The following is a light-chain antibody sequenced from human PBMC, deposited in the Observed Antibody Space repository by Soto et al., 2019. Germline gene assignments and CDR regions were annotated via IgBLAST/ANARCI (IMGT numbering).Light chain of an antibody. CDR3: QQYGSSPRLT. CDR1: QSVSSSY. V-gene: IGKV3-20*01. CDR2: GAS. Sequence: EIVLTQSPGTLSLSPGERATLSCRASQSVSSSYLAWYQQKPGQALRLLIYGASSRATAIPDRFSGSGSGTDFTLTISRLEPEDFAVYYCQQYGSSPRLTFGGGTKVEIK. J-gene: IGKJ4*01.